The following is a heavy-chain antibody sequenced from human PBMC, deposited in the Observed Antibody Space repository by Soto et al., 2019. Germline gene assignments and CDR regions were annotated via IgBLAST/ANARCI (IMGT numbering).Heavy chain of an antibody. D-gene: IGHD1-1*01. CDR2: IFWDDDK. J-gene: IGHJ4*02. V-gene: IGHV2-5*02. CDR1: GFSLSTSGVG. CDR3: AQLPCKQLWPRAPVVN. Sequence: QITLKESGPTLVKPTQTLTLTCTFSGFSLSTSGVGVGWIRQPPGKALEWLGIIFWDDDKRYRPSLKSRVTITKDTSKNQRVLTMANMDPVYTATYDCAQLPCKQLWPRAPVVNWGQGTPVTVSS.